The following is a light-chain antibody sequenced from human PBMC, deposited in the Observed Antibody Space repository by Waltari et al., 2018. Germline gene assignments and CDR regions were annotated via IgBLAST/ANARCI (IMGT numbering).Light chain of an antibody. CDR2: DAT. J-gene: IGKJ4*01. Sequence: DIVLTQSPATLSLSPGERATLSCRASQSVTNYLAWYQLKPGQAPRLLIYDATNRATGIPARFSGSGSGTDFTLTISNLEPEDSAVYYCQQRSKWPLTFGRGTKVEIK. V-gene: IGKV3-11*01. CDR1: QSVTNY. CDR3: QQRSKWPLT.